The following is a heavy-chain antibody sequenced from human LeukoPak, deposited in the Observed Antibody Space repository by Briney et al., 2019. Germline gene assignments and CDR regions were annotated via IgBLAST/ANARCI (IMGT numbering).Heavy chain of an antibody. D-gene: IGHD2-2*01. Sequence: VGSLRLSCAASGFTFSSYAMDWVRQAPGKGLEWVSTISGSGDKTYYADSVRGRFTISRDNSKNTLYLQMNSLRADDTAVYYCAKDRSERTTSCSNYWGQGTLVTVSS. J-gene: IGHJ4*02. V-gene: IGHV3-23*01. CDR3: AKDRSERTTSCSNY. CDR2: ISGSGDKT. CDR1: GFTFSSYA.